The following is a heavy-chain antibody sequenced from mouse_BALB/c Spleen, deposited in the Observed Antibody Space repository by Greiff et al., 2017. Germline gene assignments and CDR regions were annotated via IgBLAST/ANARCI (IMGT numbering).Heavy chain of an antibody. J-gene: IGHJ3*01. CDR2: IRLKSNNYAT. Sequence: EVKLVESGGGLVQPGGSMKLSCVASGFTFSNYWMNWVRQSPEKGLEWVAEIRLKSNNYATHYAESVKGRFTISRDDSKSSVYLQMNNLRAEDTGIYYCTRYGNYAWFAYWGQGTLVTVSA. D-gene: IGHD2-1*01. CDR1: GFTFSNYW. CDR3: TRYGNYAWFAY. V-gene: IGHV6-6*02.